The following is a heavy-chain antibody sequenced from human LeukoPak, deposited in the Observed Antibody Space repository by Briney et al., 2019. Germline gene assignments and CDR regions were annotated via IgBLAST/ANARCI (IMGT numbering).Heavy chain of an antibody. CDR3: AREENKGIFGGPLDY. V-gene: IGHV4-31*03. J-gene: IGHJ4*02. CDR1: GGSISSADYY. D-gene: IGHD3-3*01. Sequence: SQTLSLTFTVSGGSISSADYYWSWIRQHPGKGLEWIGYIYYSGTTYYNPSLKSRITMSVDTSKNQFSLKLSSVTAADTAMYYCAREENKGIFGGPLDYWGQGTLVTASS. CDR2: IYYSGTT.